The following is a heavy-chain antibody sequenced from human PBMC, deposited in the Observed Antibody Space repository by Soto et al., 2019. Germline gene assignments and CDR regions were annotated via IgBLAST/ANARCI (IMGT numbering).Heavy chain of an antibody. CDR1: GGTFSSYA. V-gene: IGHV1-69*13. CDR3: ASYGRDAYVFAY. D-gene: IGHD2-21*01. Sequence: SVKVSCKASGGTFSSYAISWVRQAPGQGLEWMGGIIPIFGTANYAQKFQGRVTITADESTSTAYMELSSLRSEDTAVYYCASYGRDAYVFAYWSRGTPVNVSS. J-gene: IGHJ4*01. CDR2: IIPIFGTA.